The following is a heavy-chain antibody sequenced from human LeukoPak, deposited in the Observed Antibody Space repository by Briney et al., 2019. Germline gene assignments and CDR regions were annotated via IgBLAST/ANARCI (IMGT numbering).Heavy chain of an antibody. CDR3: ARDGLTLAAAGPLVLRYYYMDV. V-gene: IGHV1-2*02. Sequence: ASVKVSCKASGYTFTGYYIHWVRQAPGQGLEWMGWINPNRGGTNYAQKFQGRVSMTRDTSISTAYMELSRLRSDDTAVYYCARDGLTLAAAGPLVLRYYYMDVWGKGTTVTVSS. CDR2: INPNRGGT. CDR1: GYTFTGYY. J-gene: IGHJ6*03. D-gene: IGHD6-13*01.